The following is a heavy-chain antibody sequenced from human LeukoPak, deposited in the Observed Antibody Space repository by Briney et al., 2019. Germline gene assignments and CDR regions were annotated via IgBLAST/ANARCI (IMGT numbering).Heavy chain of an antibody. D-gene: IGHD3-10*01. J-gene: IGHJ4*02. V-gene: IGHV4-39*01. Sequence: SETLSLTCTVSGGSISSSSYYWDWIRQPPGKGLEWIGEINHSGSTNYNPSLKSRVTISVDTSKNQFSLKLSSVTAADTAVYYCARHEKLGQFDYWGQGTLVTVSS. CDR2: INHSGST. CDR3: ARHEKLGQFDY. CDR1: GGSISSSSYY.